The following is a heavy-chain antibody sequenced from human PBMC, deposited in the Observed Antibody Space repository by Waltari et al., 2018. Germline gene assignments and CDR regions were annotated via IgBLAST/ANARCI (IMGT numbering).Heavy chain of an antibody. J-gene: IGHJ6*02. V-gene: IGHV3-74*01. CDR2: VKDDGRSI. CDR3: ARDLYHAMDV. CDR1: GFPFRSHW. Sequence: EVRLVESGGGLVQPGGSLRLSCAASGFPFRSHWLHWVRQVPGKGLVWVSRVKDDGRSISYADSVKGRFSISRDNAKNMLYLQMNSLRAEDTAVYYCARDLYHAMDVWGQGTTVIVSS.